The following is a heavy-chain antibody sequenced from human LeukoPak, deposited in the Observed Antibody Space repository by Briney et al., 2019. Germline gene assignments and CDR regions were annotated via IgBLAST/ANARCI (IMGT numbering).Heavy chain of an antibody. V-gene: IGHV3-7*01. J-gene: IGHJ1*01. D-gene: IGHD2-21*02. CDR1: GFTFNRCW. CDR3: TSWGDTTAEYFQR. CDR2: INPDGRDT. Sequence: QTGGSLRLSCVVSGFTFNRCWMNSVRQAPGKGLEWVAHINPDGRDTYYVDSVKGRFTISRDNAENSMYLQMNSLRVEDTAVYYCTSWGDTTAEYFQRWGQGTLVTVSS.